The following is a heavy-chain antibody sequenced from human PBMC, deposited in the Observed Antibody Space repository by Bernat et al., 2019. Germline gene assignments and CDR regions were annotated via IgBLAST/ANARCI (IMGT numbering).Heavy chain of an antibody. CDR1: GYSFISHA. V-gene: IGHV1-3*04. CDR3: AREAYYDRTSYGMDV. D-gene: IGHD3-22*01. CDR2: VNNHNGQT. Sequence: QVQLVQSGAEVKKPGASVKVSCKASGYSFISHAIYWVRQAPGQRIEWMGWVNNHNGQTTYSQKFQGRVTMNRDTSANTVDMELSSLRSEDTAVYYCAREAYYDRTSYGMDVWGQGATVTVSS. J-gene: IGHJ6*02.